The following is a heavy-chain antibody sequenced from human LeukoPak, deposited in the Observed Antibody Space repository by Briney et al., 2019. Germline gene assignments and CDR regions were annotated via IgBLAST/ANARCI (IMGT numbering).Heavy chain of an antibody. CDR3: AKMDVDIVATTGLTFDY. Sequence: GGSLRLSCAASGFTFSSYGMHWVRQAPSKGLEWVAVISYDGSNKYYADSVKGRFTISRDNSKNTLYLQMNSLRAEDTAVCYCAKMDVDIVATTGLTFDYWGQGTLVTVSS. J-gene: IGHJ4*02. V-gene: IGHV3-30*18. CDR1: GFTFSSYG. D-gene: IGHD5-12*01. CDR2: ISYDGSNK.